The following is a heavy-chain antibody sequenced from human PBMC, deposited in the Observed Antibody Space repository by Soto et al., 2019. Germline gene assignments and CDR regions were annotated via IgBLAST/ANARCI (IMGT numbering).Heavy chain of an antibody. J-gene: IGHJ3*02. CDR2: ISSSSSYI. V-gene: IGHV3-21*01. D-gene: IGHD3-22*01. CDR1: GFTFESYT. CDR3: ARGDYYDTNGPFSDAFDI. Sequence: PGGSLRLSCAASGFTFESYTMAWVRQAPGKGLEWVSSISSSSSYIFYADSVKGRFTMSRDNAKNSLYLQMNSLRVDDTAVYYCARGDYYDTNGPFSDAFDIWGQGTMVTVSS.